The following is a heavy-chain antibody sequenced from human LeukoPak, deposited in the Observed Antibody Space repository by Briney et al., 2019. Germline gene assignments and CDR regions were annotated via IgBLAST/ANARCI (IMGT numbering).Heavy chain of an antibody. Sequence: PSETLSLTCTVSGGSVSSGSYYWSWIRQPPGKGLEWIGYIYYSGSTNYNPSLKSRVTISVDTSKNQFSLKLSSVTAADTAVYYCARVATYYDILTGYLGYYGMDVWGQGTTVTVSS. CDR1: GGSVSSGSYY. CDR3: ARVATYYDILTGYLGYYGMDV. V-gene: IGHV4-61*01. J-gene: IGHJ6*02. CDR2: IYYSGST. D-gene: IGHD3-9*01.